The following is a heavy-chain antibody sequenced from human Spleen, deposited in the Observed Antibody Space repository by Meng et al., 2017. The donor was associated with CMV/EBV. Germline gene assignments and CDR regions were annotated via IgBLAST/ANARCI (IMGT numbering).Heavy chain of an antibody. J-gene: IGHJ4*02. Sequence: EVQLVESXGGLVEPGGSLRLSCAVSGFTLTRYWMHWVREVPGKGLEWVSRIDIDGRDITYADSVRGRFSISRDDAKNTLYLQMNSLRIEDTAVYYCARGVAETLGWEMGYWGQGTLVTVSS. CDR2: IDIDGRDI. V-gene: IGHV3-74*03. CDR1: GFTLTRYW. CDR3: ARGVAETLGWEMGY. D-gene: IGHD1-26*01.